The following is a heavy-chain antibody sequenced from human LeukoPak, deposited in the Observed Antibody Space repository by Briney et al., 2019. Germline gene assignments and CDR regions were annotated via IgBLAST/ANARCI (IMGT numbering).Heavy chain of an antibody. Sequence: GGSLRLSCAASGFTFSSYSMNWVRQAPGKGLEWVSSISSSSSYIYYADSVKGRFTISRDNAKNSLYLQMNSLRAEDTAVYYCARDSLHCSSTSCFYYYYYYYMDVWGKGTTVTVSS. D-gene: IGHD2-2*01. J-gene: IGHJ6*03. CDR3: ARDSLHCSSTSCFYYYYYYYMDV. CDR2: ISSSSSYI. V-gene: IGHV3-21*01. CDR1: GFTFSSYS.